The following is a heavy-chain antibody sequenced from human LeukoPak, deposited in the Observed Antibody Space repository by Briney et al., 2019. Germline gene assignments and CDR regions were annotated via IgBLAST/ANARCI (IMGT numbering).Heavy chain of an antibody. J-gene: IGHJ4*02. V-gene: IGHV1-69*06. CDR1: GGTFNSYA. Sequence: ASVKVSCKASGGTFNSYAISWVRQAPGQGLEWMGRIIPIFGTANYAQKFQGRVTITADKSTSTAYMELSSLRSEDTAVYYCARDGGEYCSSTSCDPGYWGQGTLVTVSS. CDR3: ARDGGEYCSSTSCDPGY. D-gene: IGHD2-2*01. CDR2: IIPIFGTA.